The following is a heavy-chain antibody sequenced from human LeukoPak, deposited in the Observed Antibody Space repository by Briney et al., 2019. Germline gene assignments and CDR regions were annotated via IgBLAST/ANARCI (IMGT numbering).Heavy chain of an antibody. J-gene: IGHJ5*02. CDR3: AMAEYSRTWYGL. CDR1: GGSVTSSSYY. V-gene: IGHV4-39*01. Sequence: SETLSLTCTVSGGSVTSSSYYWGWIRQPPGKGLEWIGSISYSGSTYYNPSLKSRVTISIDTSKNQFSLKLSSVTAADTALYYCAMAEYSRTWYGLWGPGTLVTVSS. CDR2: ISYSGST. D-gene: IGHD6-6*01.